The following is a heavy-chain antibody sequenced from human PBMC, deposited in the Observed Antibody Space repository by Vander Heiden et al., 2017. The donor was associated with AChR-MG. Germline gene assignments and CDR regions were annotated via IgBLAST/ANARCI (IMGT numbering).Heavy chain of an antibody. V-gene: IGHV3-30*02. CDR1: GCTFSSYG. Sequence: QVQLVESGGGVVQPGGSLRLPCAASGCTFSSYGMHWVRQAPGKGLEWVAFIRYDGSNKYYADAVKGRFTISRDNSKNTLYLQMNSLRAEDTAVYYCAIPPDIVVVPAAMWGQGTLVTVSS. J-gene: IGHJ4*02. CDR2: IRYDGSNK. D-gene: IGHD2-2*01. CDR3: AIPPDIVVVPAAM.